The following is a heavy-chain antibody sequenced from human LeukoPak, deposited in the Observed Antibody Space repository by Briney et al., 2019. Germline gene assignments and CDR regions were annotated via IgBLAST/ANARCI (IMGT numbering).Heavy chain of an antibody. V-gene: IGHV4-39*01. CDR2: IYDSGST. J-gene: IGHJ4*02. CDR1: GGSIRSRYYY. D-gene: IGHD6-13*01. Sequence: PSETLSLTCTVSGGSIRSRYYYWGWIRQPPGKGLEWIGSIYDSGSTYYNPSLKSRVTISVDTSKNQFSLKLNSVTAADTAVYYCARSPRYSSSWHQTSYYFDYWGQGTLVTVSS. CDR3: ARSPRYSSSWHQTSYYFDY.